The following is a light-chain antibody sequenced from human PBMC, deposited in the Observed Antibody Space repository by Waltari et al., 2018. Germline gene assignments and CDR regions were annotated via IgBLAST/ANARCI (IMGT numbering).Light chain of an antibody. CDR2: GNN. CDR3: QSFDSNVRGGVV. J-gene: IGLJ3*02. CDR1: SSNIGAGHD. Sequence: QSILTQPTSVSGAPGQRVTISCTGSSSNIGAGHDVHWYQAFPGTAPKLLIYGNNNRPSGVPDRCSGAKSGSSASLAINVLQAEDEADYYCQSFDSNVRGGVVFGGGTKVTVL. V-gene: IGLV1-40*01.